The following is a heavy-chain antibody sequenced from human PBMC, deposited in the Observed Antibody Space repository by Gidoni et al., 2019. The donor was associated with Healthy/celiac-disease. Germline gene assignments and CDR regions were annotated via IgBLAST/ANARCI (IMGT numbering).Heavy chain of an antibody. Sequence: AASGFTVSSNYMSCVRQAPGKGLEWISVIYSGGSTYYGDSVKGRFTISRHNSKNTLYLQMNSLRAEDTAVYYCARDVAAAGDYWGQGTLVTVSS. CDR1: GFTVSSNY. CDR3: ARDVAAAGDY. V-gene: IGHV3-53*04. J-gene: IGHJ4*02. D-gene: IGHD6-13*01. CDR2: IYSGGST.